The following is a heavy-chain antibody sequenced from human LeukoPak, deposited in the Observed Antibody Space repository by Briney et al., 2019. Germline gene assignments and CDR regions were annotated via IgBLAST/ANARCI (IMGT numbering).Heavy chain of an antibody. Sequence: GASVKVSCKASGYSFTGYYMHWVRQAPGQGLEWMGWINPNYGDTTYAQKFQGRVTMTRDTSISTAYMELSGLVSDDTAVYYCARNWDYFDYWGQGTLVTVS. D-gene: IGHD7-27*01. CDR3: ARNWDYFDY. CDR1: GYSFTGYY. V-gene: IGHV1-2*02. J-gene: IGHJ4*02. CDR2: INPNYGDT.